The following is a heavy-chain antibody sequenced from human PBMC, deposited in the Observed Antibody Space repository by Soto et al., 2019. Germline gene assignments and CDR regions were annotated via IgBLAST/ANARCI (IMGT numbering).Heavy chain of an antibody. CDR3: ARDLGITERTFDI. V-gene: IGHV4-30-4*01. Sequence: QVQLQESGPGLVKPSQTLSLTCTVSGGSISSGDYYWSWIRQPPGKGLEWIGYIYYSGSTYYNPSLKSRVTISVDTSNNQFSLKLSSVTAADTAVYYCARDLGITERTFDIWGQGTMVTVSS. CDR2: IYYSGST. CDR1: GGSISSGDYY. D-gene: IGHD3-16*01. J-gene: IGHJ3*02.